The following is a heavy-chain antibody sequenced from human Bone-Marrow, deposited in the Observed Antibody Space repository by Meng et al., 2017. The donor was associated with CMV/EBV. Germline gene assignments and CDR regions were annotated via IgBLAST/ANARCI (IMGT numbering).Heavy chain of an antibody. CDR1: GFTFSSYS. CDR3: AKYGYYDSSGYYPFDY. J-gene: IGHJ4*02. D-gene: IGHD3-22*01. V-gene: IGHV3-23*01. Sequence: GEALKISCAASGFTFSSYSMSWVRQAPGKGPGLVSAISGSGGSTYYADSVKGRFTISRDNSKNTLYLEMNSLRAEDKAVYYCAKYGYYDSSGYYPFDYWGQGTLVTVSS. CDR2: ISGSGGST.